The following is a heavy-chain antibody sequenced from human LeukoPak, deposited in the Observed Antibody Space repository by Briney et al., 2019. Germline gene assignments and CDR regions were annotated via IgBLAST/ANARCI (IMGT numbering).Heavy chain of an antibody. CDR1: GGSFXGXX. CDR3: ARGGPRGLAY. D-gene: IGHD3/OR15-3a*01. J-gene: IGHJ4*02. Sequence: SETLSLTXAVYGGSFXGXXXXXXRQXPXXXXEXLXXISXRGXXXXXPSXKSXVXXXXXXSKNQFSLNLSSVTAADTAVYYCARGGPRGLAYWGQGTLVTVSS. V-gene: IGHV4-34*01. CDR2: ISXRGXX.